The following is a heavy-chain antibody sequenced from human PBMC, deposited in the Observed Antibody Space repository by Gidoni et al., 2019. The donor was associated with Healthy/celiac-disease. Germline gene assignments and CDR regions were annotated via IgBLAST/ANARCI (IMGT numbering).Heavy chain of an antibody. V-gene: IGHV3-21*01. Sequence: VQLVESGGGLVKPGGSLRLSCAASGFTFSSYSMNWVRQAPGKGLEGVSSISSSSSYIYYADSVKGRFTISRDNAKNSLYLQMNSLRAEDTAVYYCARHSSSDLKDYYYYYYMDVWGKGTTVTVSS. J-gene: IGHJ6*03. CDR1: GFTFSSYS. CDR2: ISSSSSYI. D-gene: IGHD6-6*01. CDR3: ARHSSSDLKDYYYYYYMDV.